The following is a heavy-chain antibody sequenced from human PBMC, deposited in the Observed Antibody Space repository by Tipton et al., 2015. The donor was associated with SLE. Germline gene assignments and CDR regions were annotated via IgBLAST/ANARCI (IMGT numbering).Heavy chain of an antibody. D-gene: IGHD6-6*01. J-gene: IGHJ4*02. CDR2: IVGSDSST. V-gene: IGHV3-23*01. Sequence: SLRLSCAASGFTFSGYTMSWVRQAPGKGLEWVSVIVGSDSSTHFADSVKGRFSISRDNSKNTLYLQMNSLRVEDTAIYYCGRGSSSSDYWGQGTLVTVSS. CDR3: GRGSSSSDY. CDR1: GFTFSGYT.